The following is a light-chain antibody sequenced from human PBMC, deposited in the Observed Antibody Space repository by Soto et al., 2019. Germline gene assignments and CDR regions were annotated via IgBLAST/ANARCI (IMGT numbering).Light chain of an antibody. CDR2: GAS. Sequence: EIVMTQSPATLSVSPGERAALSCRASQSLTSYLAWFQQKPGQAPSLLIYGASARATGIPDRFSGLGSGTEFTLTVNSLQSEDFAVYYCQQYYSWPLTFGGGTTVEIK. J-gene: IGKJ4*01. CDR1: QSLTSY. V-gene: IGKV3-15*01. CDR3: QQYYSWPLT.